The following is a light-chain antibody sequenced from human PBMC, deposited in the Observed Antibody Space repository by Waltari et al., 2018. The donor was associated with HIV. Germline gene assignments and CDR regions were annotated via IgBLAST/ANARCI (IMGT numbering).Light chain of an antibody. CDR1: NLSNNY. J-gene: IGLJ2*01. V-gene: IGLV3-1*01. CDR2: GAR. CDR3: QAWGIIPVA. Sequence: SYDLTQAPSVSVSPGQADKIRCSGFNLSNNYVSGYQQKPGQFPPLPISGARTPSLGIPRRFHGYSSGNTANRTSSGPQSVDEPAYFCQAWGIIPVAFCGGTTLTVL.